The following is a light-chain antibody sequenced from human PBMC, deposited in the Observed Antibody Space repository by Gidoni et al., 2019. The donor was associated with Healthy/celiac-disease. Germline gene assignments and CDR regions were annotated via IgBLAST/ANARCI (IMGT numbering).Light chain of an antibody. CDR3: QQYGSSPFT. J-gene: IGKJ3*01. CDR1: QSVSSSY. Sequence: EIVLTQSPGTLSLSPGERATLSCRASQSVSSSYLAWYQPKPGQAPRLLIYGASSSATGIPDRFSGSGSGTDFTLTISRLEPEDFAVYYCQQYGSSPFTFGPGTKVDIK. CDR2: GAS. V-gene: IGKV3-20*01.